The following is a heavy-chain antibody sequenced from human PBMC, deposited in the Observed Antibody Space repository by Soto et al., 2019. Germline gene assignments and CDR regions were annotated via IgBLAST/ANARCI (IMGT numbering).Heavy chain of an antibody. CDR3: ANSDIAAAGTAFDI. CDR2: ISYDGSNK. J-gene: IGHJ3*02. CDR1: GFTFSSYG. D-gene: IGHD6-13*01. V-gene: IGHV3-30*18. Sequence: PGGSLRLSCAASGFTFSSYGMHWVRQAPGKGLEWVAVISYDGSNKYYVDSVKGGFTISRDNSKNTLYLQMNSLRAEDTAVYYCANSDIAAAGTAFDIWGQGTMVTVSS.